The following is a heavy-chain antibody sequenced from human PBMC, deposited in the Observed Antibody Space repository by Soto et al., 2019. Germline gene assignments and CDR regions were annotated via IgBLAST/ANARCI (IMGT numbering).Heavy chain of an antibody. CDR3: AASCVGCGGFNYYGMDV. Sequence: SETRSLTCTVSGGSISSGGYYWSWIRQHPGKGLEWIGYIYYSGSTYYNPSLKSRVTISVDTSKNQFSLKLSSVTAADTAVYYCAASCVGCGGFNYYGMDVWGQGTTVT. CDR1: GGSISSGGYY. V-gene: IGHV4-31*03. CDR2: IYYSGST. J-gene: IGHJ6*02. D-gene: IGHD2-21*01.